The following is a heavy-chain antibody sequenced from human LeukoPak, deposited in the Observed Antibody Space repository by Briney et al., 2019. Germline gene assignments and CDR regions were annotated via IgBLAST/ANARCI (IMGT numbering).Heavy chain of an antibody. Sequence: PGRSLRLSCAASGFTFDDYAMHWVRQAPGKGLEWVSGISWNSGSIGYADSVKGRFTISRDNSKNTLYLQMNSLRAEDTAVYYCAGDATYYDFWSGYRGKIRYYFDYWGQGTLVTVSS. V-gene: IGHV3-9*01. CDR1: GFTFDDYA. CDR3: AGDATYYDFWSGYRGKIRYYFDY. D-gene: IGHD3-3*01. CDR2: ISWNSGSI. J-gene: IGHJ4*02.